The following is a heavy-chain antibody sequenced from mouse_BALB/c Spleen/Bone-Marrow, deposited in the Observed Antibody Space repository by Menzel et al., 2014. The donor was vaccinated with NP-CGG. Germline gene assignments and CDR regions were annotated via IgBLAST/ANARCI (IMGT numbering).Heavy chain of an antibody. J-gene: IGHJ3*01. V-gene: IGHV1-7*01. CDR3: ARPRFAY. CDR2: ITPSTGYI. Sequence: QVQLQQPGAELAKPGASVKMSCKASGYTFTSYWMHWIKQRPGQGLEWIGYITPSTGYIEYNQKFKDKATLTADKSSGTAYMQLSSLTSEDSAVYYCARPRFAYWGQGTLVTVSA. CDR1: GYTFTSYW.